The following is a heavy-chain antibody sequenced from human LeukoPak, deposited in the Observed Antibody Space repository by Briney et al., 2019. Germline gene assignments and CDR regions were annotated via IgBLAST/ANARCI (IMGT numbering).Heavy chain of an antibody. D-gene: IGHD3-22*01. CDR1: GFTFSSYA. V-gene: IGHV3-30*04. J-gene: IGHJ4*02. CDR3: ARAGPGYYDSSGYKGGY. CDR2: ISYDGSNK. Sequence: QPGGSLRLSCAASGFTFSSYAMHWVRQAPGKGLEWVAVISYDGSNKYYADSVKGRFTISRDNSKNTLYLQMNSLRAEDTAVYYCARAGPGYYDSSGYKGGYWGQGTLVTVSS.